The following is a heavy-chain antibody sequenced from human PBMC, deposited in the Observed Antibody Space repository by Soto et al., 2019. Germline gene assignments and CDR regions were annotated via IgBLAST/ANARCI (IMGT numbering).Heavy chain of an antibody. Sequence: GASVKVSCKASGYTFTSYAMHWVRQAPGQRLEWMGWINAGNGNTKYSQKFQGRVTITRDTSASTAYMELSSLRSEDTAVYYCARDGAHSSSWPADETYYYGMDVWGQGTTVTVSS. D-gene: IGHD6-13*01. CDR2: INAGNGNT. CDR1: GYTFTSYA. J-gene: IGHJ6*02. V-gene: IGHV1-3*01. CDR3: ARDGAHSSSWPADETYYYGMDV.